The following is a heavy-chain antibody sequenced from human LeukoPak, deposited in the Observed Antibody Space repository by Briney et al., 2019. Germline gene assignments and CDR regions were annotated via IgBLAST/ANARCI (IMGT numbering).Heavy chain of an antibody. V-gene: IGHV3-30*04. CDR2: ISYNGSHQ. D-gene: IGHD3-3*01. J-gene: IGHJ4*02. CDR3: ATSIRRITISS. CDR1: GFTFSTYA. Sequence: GRSLRLSCAASGFTFSTYAMHWVRQAPGKGLEWLTVISYNGSHQYYSDSVRGRFTISRDNSRNSVFLQINRLRPEDTAVYYCATSIRRITISSWGQGTLVTVSS.